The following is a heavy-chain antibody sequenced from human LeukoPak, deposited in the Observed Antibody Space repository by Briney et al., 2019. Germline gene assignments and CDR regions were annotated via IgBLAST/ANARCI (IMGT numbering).Heavy chain of an antibody. CDR3: ARDGIRITMIVGPYYMDV. Sequence: AASVKVSCKASGYTFTGYYMHWVRQAPGQGLEWMGWINPNSGGTNYAQKFQGRVTMTRDTSISTAYMELSRLRSDDTAVYYCARDGIRITMIVGPYYMDVWGKGTTVTVSS. J-gene: IGHJ6*03. D-gene: IGHD3-22*01. V-gene: IGHV1-2*02. CDR1: GYTFTGYY. CDR2: INPNSGGT.